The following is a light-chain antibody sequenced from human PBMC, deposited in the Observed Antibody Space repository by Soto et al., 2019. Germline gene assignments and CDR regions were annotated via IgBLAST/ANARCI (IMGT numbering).Light chain of an antibody. J-gene: IGKJ1*01. CDR1: QSISSW. CDR2: DAS. Sequence: MTQSPVIVSVSPGDRETVSCWASQSISSWLAWYQQKPGKAPKXLIYDASSLESGVPSRFSGSGSGTEFTLTISSLQPDDFATYYCQQYNSYPWTFGQGTKVDIK. V-gene: IGKV1-5*01. CDR3: QQYNSYPWT.